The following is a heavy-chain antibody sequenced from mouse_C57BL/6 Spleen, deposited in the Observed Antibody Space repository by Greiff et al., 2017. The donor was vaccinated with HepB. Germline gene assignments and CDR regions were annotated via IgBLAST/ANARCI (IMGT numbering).Heavy chain of an antibody. D-gene: IGHD1-1*01. CDR1: GFTFSSYA. CDR3: ARVPLITTVVKEDYFDY. V-gene: IGHV5-4*03. J-gene: IGHJ2*01. CDR2: ISDGGSYT. Sequence: EVMLVESGGGLVKPGGSLKLSCAASGFTFSSYAMSWVRQTPEKRLEWVATISDGGSYTYYPDNVKGRFTISRDNAKNNLYLQMSHLKSEDTAMYYCARVPLITTVVKEDYFDYWGQGTTLTVSS.